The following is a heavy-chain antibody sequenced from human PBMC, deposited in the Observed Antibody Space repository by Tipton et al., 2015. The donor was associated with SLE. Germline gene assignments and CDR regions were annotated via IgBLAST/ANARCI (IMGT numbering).Heavy chain of an antibody. Sequence: TLSLTCTVSGSSIPAYYWTWIRQPPGKGLEWIGYVYYSGTTNYNPSLKSRVTISVDTSKNQFSLKLSSVTAADTAVYYCARDSSGGYNWFDPWGQGTLVTVSS. D-gene: IGHD3-22*01. CDR3: ARDSSGGYNWFDP. J-gene: IGHJ5*02. CDR1: GSSIPAYY. V-gene: IGHV4-59*01. CDR2: VYYSGTT.